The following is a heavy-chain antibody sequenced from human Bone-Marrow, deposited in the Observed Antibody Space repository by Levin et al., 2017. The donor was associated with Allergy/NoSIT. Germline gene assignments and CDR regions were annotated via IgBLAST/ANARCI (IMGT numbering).Heavy chain of an antibody. CDR1: GFSLSAAGMG. J-gene: IGHJ5*02. CDR3: ARISGTAYFNMWKWLDP. CDR2: IFSNDEK. Sequence: SGPTLVKPTETLTLTCTVSGFSLSAAGMGVSWIRQPPGKALEWLANIFSNDEKSYSTSLRSRLTISNDISKSQVVLTMTNMGPVDTATYYCARISGTAYFNMWKWLDPWGQGTPVTVSS. D-gene: IGHD3-9*01. V-gene: IGHV2-26*01.